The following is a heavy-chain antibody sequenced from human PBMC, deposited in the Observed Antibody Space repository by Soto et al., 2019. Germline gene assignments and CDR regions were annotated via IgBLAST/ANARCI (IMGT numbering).Heavy chain of an antibody. CDR3: ARDPEEWELASPSYYFDY. Sequence: SETLSLTSTVSGGSVSSGSYYWSWIRQPPGKGLEWIGYIYYSGSTNYNPSLKSRVTISVDTSKNQFSLKLSSVTAADTAVYYCARDPEEWELASPSYYFDYWGQGTLVTVSS. D-gene: IGHD1-26*01. CDR2: IYYSGST. J-gene: IGHJ4*02. CDR1: GGSVSSGSYY. V-gene: IGHV4-61*01.